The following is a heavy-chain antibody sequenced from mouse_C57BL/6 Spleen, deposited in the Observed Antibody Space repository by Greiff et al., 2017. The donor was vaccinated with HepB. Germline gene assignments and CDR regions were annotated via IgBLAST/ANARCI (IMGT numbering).Heavy chain of an antibody. Sequence: VQLQQSGAELVKPGASVKLSCKASGYTFTSYWMQWVKQRPGQGLEWIGEIDPSDSYTNYNQKFKGKATLTVDTSSSTAYMQRSSLTSEDSAVYYCARSRDEGFAYWGQGTLVTVSA. CDR3: ARSRDEGFAY. V-gene: IGHV1-50*01. CDR1: GYTFTSYW. D-gene: IGHD3-3*01. CDR2: IDPSDSYT. J-gene: IGHJ3*01.